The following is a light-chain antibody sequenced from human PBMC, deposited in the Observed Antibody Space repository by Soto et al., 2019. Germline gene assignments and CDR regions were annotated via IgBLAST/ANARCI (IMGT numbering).Light chain of an antibody. J-gene: IGKJ1*01. CDR1: QSLLYSSNNKNY. CDR2: WAS. Sequence: SPLSCWSSQSLLYSSNNKNYLAWYQQKPGQPPKLLIYWASTRESGVPDRFSGSGSGTDFTLTINSLQAEDVAVYYCQHSYSTPWTFGQGTKVEIK. V-gene: IGKV4-1*01. CDR3: QHSYSTPWT.